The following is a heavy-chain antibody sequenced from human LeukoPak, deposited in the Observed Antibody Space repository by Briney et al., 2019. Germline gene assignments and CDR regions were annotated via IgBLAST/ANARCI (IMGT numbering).Heavy chain of an antibody. Sequence: PGGSLRLSCAASGFTFSDYYMSWIRQAPGKGLEWVSYISSSGSTIYYADSVKGRFTISRDNAKNSLYLQMNSLRAEDTAVYYCAKTLGLRYFDWFRFDYWGQGTLVTVSS. CDR3: AKTLGLRYFDWFRFDY. CDR1: GFTFSDYY. V-gene: IGHV3-11*01. D-gene: IGHD3-9*01. CDR2: ISSSGSTI. J-gene: IGHJ4*02.